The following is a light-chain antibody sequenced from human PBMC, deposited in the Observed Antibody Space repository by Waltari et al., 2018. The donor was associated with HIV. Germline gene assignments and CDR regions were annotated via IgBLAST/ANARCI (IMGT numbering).Light chain of an antibody. CDR2: VNSDGSH. CDR3: QTWENGPKV. J-gene: IGLJ3*02. V-gene: IGLV4-69*01. Sequence: QLVLTQSPSASASLGASVKLTCTLSSGHSRYDIAWHQQQPEKGTRYLMKVNSDGSHNKGDGIPDRFSGSSSGAERYLTISSLQSDDEADYYCQTWENGPKVFGGGTKLTVV. CDR1: SGHSRYD.